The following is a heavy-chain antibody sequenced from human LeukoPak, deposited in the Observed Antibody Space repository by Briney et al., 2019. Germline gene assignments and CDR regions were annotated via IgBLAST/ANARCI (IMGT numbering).Heavy chain of an antibody. V-gene: IGHV3-7*01. J-gene: IGHJ3*02. CDR3: VRDSLAFDI. CDR1: GFTFSSHW. CDR2: IKQDGSEK. Sequence: GGSLRLSCAASGFTFSSHWMRWVRQAPGKGLEWAANIKQDGSEKYYVDSVKGRFTISRDNAKNSLYLQMNSLRAEDTAVYYCVRDSLAFDIWGQGTMVTVSS.